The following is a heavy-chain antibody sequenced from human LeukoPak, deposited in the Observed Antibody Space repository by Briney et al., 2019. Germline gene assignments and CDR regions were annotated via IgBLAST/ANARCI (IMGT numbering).Heavy chain of an antibody. J-gene: IGHJ5*02. V-gene: IGHV1-8*02. CDR2: MNPNSGNT. CDR1: GYTFTGYY. Sequence: GASVKVSCKASGYTFTGYYMHWVRQATGQGLEWMGWMNPNSGNTGYAQKFQGRVTMTRNTSISTAYMELSSMRSEDTAVYYCVRGRVSTVTTPNELFDPWGQGTLVTVSS. D-gene: IGHD4-17*01. CDR3: VRGRVSTVTTPNELFDP.